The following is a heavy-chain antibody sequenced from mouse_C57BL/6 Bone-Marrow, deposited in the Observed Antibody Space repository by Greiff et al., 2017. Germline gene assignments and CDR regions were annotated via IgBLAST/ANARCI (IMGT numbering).Heavy chain of an antibody. J-gene: IGHJ4*01. V-gene: IGHV1-18*01. Sequence: LQESGPELVKPGASVKIPCKASGYTFTDYNMDWVKQSHGKSLEWIGDINPNNGGTIYNQKFKGKATLTVDKSSSTAYMELRSLTAEDTAVYYWARPMVSYYYAMDYWGQGTSVTVSS. CDR1: GYTFTDYN. CDR3: ARPMVSYYYAMDY. D-gene: IGHD1-1*02. CDR2: INPNNGGT.